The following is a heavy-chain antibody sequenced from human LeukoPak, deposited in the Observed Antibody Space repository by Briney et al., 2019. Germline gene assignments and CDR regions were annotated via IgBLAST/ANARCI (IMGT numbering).Heavy chain of an antibody. V-gene: IGHV3-53*01. CDR1: GFTVSTYY. CDR2: IYNSDST. D-gene: IGHD6-19*01. J-gene: IGHJ1*01. Sequence: GGSLRLSCAAPGFTVSTYYMGWVRQAPGKGLEWVSVIYNSDSTQYADSVKGRFTISRDNSKNTLYLQMNSLRAGDTAMYYCARSEQWLAWNYWGQGTLVTVSS. CDR3: ARSEQWLAWNY.